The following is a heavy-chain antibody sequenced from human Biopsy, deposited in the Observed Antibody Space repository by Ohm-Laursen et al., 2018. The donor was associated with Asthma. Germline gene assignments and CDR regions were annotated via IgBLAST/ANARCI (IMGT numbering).Heavy chain of an antibody. CDR2: THYSGTT. CDR1: GGSIGIYY. CDR3: ARVRGAFYESSVKNAFDV. V-gene: IGHV4-59*01. D-gene: IGHD3-22*01. J-gene: IGHJ3*01. Sequence: PSQTLSLTCTVSGGSIGIYYWGWIRQPPGKGLEYIGNTHYSGTTNTDPSLTGRVTMSVDTSKNQFSLKVTSVTAADTAVYFCARVRGAFYESSVKNAFDVWGQGTMVTVSS.